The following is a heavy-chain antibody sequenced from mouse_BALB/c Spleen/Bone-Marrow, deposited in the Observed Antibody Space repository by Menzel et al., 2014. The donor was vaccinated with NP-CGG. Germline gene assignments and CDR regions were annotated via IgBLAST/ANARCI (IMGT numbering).Heavy chain of an antibody. CDR3: GSGPAWFAY. V-gene: IGHV1-37*01. J-gene: IGHJ3*01. Sequence: EVQVVESGPELVKPGASVKISCKASGYSFTGYFMNWVKQSHGKSLEWIGRINPYNGDTFYNQKFKGKATLTVDKSSSTAHMELLSLTSGDSAVYYCGSGPAWFAYWGQGTLVTVSA. CDR2: INPYNGDT. CDR1: GYSFTGYF.